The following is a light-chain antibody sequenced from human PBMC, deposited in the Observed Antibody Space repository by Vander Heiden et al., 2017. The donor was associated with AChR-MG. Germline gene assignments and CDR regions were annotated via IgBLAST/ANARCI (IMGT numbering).Light chain of an antibody. Sequence: DIVMTQTPLSLSVTPGQPASISCKSSQSLQHIDGNTYLLWYLQKSGQSPQLLIYEVSRRFSGLPDRFSGSGSGTDFTLKISRVEAEDVGVYYCMQGTYLKTFGQGTKVEIK. CDR2: EVS. CDR1: QSLQHIDGNTY. V-gene: IGKV2-29*03. J-gene: IGKJ1*01. CDR3: MQGTYLKT.